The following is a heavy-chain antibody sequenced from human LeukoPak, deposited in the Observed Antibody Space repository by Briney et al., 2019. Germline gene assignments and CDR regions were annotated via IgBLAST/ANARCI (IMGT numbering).Heavy chain of an antibody. D-gene: IGHD3-10*01. CDR2: IRWNSDTI. J-gene: IGHJ4*02. Sequence: GGSLRLSCAASGFKFDDYAMHWVRQAPGKGLEWVSGIRWNSDTIEYADYVKGRFTISRDNAKNFLYLQMNSLRPEDTALYYCAKGLGPGTYSFDYWGPGTLVTVSS. V-gene: IGHV3-9*01. CDR3: AKGLGPGTYSFDY. CDR1: GFKFDDYA.